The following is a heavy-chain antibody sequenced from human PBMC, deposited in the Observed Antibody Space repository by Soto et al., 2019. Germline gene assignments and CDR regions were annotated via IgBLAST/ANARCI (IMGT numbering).Heavy chain of an antibody. CDR1: GFAFSHYW. CDR2: INGDGSAT. Sequence: GESLRLSCTASGFAFSHYWMHWVPQAPGKGLMWVSRINGDGSATTYADSVKGRFTISRDNAKNTLYLQMNSLRAEDTAVYYCVRSDWFDPWGQGTLVTVSS. CDR3: VRSDWFDP. V-gene: IGHV3-74*01. J-gene: IGHJ5*02.